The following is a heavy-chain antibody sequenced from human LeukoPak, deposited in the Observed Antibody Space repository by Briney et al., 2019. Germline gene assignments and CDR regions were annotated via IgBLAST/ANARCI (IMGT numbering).Heavy chain of an antibody. CDR2: INHSGST. CDR1: GDSISGYY. CDR3: ARGTQMATNCFDY. V-gene: IGHV4-34*01. J-gene: IGHJ4*02. Sequence: SETLSLTCTVSGDSISGYYWSWIRQPPGKGLEWIGEINHSGSTNYNPSLKSRVTISVDTSKNQFSLKLSSVTAADTAVYYCARGTQMATNCFDYWGQGTLVTVSS. D-gene: IGHD5-24*01.